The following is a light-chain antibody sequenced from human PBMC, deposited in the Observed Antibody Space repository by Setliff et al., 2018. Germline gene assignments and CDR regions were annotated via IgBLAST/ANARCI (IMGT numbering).Light chain of an antibody. V-gene: IGLV2-14*01. CDR3: SSYTSSSTRV. CDR2: EVS. CDR1: SSDVGYYNY. J-gene: IGLJ1*01. Sequence: QSVLTQPASVSGSPGQSITISCTRTSSDVGYYNYVSWYQQHPGKAPKLMIYEVSNRPSGVSNRFSGSKSGNTASLTISGLQAEDEADYYCSSYTSSSTRVFGTGTKVTVL.